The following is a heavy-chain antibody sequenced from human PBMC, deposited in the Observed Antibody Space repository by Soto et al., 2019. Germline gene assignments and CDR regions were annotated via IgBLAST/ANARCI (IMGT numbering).Heavy chain of an antibody. CDR3: ARDRGRYYLDY. J-gene: IGHJ4*02. D-gene: IGHD3-10*01. V-gene: IGHV3-21*02. CDR1: GFTFSSYS. CDR2: MSSSGRNI. Sequence: EVQLVESGGGQVKSGGSLRLSCSASGFTFSSYSVGWVRQAPGKGLEWVSSMSSSGRNIYYADSVKGRFTISRDNAKNSLFLQMNSLRVDDMAVYYCARDRGRYYLDYWGQGTQVTVSS.